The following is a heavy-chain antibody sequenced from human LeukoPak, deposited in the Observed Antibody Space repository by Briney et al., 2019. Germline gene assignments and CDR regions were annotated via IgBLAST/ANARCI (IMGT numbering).Heavy chain of an antibody. J-gene: IGHJ4*02. CDR1: GGSISSGGYS. V-gene: IGHV4-30-2*01. CDR3: ARENGSSGWYDY. CDR2: IYHSGST. D-gene: IGHD6-19*01. Sequence: PSETLSLTCTVSGGSISSGGYSWSWIRQPPGKGLEWIGYIYHSGSTYYNPSLKSRVTISVDRSKNQFSLKLSSVTAADTAVYYCARENGSSGWYDYWGQGTLVTVSS.